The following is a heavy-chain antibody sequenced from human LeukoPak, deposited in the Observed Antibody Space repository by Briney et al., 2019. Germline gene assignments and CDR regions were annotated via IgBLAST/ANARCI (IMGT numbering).Heavy chain of an antibody. J-gene: IGHJ4*02. D-gene: IGHD6-19*01. CDR1: GFTLSSYG. Sequence: GGSLRLSCAASGFTLSSYGIHWVRQAPGKGLEWVAHISNEDYADSVKGRFTMSRDNSENTLYLQMNSLRAEDTAVYYCAKDQYVGSAAVAGDYWGQGTLVIVSS. V-gene: IGHV3-30*18. CDR2: ISNE. CDR3: AKDQYVGSAAVAGDY.